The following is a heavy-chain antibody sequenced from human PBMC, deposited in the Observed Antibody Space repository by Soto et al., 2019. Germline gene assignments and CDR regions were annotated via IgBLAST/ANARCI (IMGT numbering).Heavy chain of an antibody. D-gene: IGHD4-17*01. J-gene: IGHJ4*02. Sequence: SETLSLTCSVSGGSVSDKTYYWSWIRQPPGKRLEWIGYVYYSGTTNYNPSLTSRVTISVDLSKNQFSLRLSSRTIADTALYYCARTTAVPNSLRSRYFFDYWGQGTLVTVSS. V-gene: IGHV4-61*01. CDR3: ARTTAVPNSLRSRYFFDY. CDR2: VYYSGTT. CDR1: GGSVSDKTYY.